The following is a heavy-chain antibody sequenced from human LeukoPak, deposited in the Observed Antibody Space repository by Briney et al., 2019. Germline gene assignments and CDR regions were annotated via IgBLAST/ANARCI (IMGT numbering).Heavy chain of an antibody. CDR3: ARDWGYGGKGDWFDP. CDR1: GDSVSSNSAA. V-gene: IGHV6-1*01. CDR2: TYYRSKWYN. Sequence: SQTLSLTCVISGDSVSSNSAAWNWIRQSPSRGLEWLGRTYYRSKWYNAYAVSVKGRITINPDTSKNQFSLQLNSVTPEDTGVYYCARDWGYGGKGDWFDPWGQGTLVTVSS. J-gene: IGHJ5*02. D-gene: IGHD4-23*01.